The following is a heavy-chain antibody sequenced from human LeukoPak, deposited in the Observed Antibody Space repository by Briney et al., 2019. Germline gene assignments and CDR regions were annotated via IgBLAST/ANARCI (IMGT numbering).Heavy chain of an antibody. CDR3: ARGGRGGYYGSGSYYRAWKY. CDR1: GYTFTSYY. D-gene: IGHD3-10*01. J-gene: IGHJ4*02. Sequence: ASVTVSCKASGYTFTSYYMHWVRQAPGQGLEWMGIINPSGGSTSYAQKFQGRVTITRDTSTSTVYMELSSLRSEDTAVYYCARGGRGGYYGSGSYYRAWKYWGQGTLVTVSS. V-gene: IGHV1-46*01. CDR2: INPSGGST.